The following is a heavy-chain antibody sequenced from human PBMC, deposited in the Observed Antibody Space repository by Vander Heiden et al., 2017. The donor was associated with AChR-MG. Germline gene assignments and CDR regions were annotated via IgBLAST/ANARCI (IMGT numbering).Heavy chain of an antibody. CDR1: GYPFTGYY. D-gene: IGHD6-13*01. CDR2: INPNSGGT. CDR3: ATPHSSSWYFYGMDV. V-gene: IGHV1-2*02. J-gene: IGHJ6*02. Sequence: QVQLVQSGSEVKKPGASVKVPCKASGYPFTGYYMHWVRQAPGQGLEWMGWINPNSGGTNYAQKFQGRVTMTRDTSISTAYMELSRLRSDDTAVYYCATPHSSSWYFYGMDVWGQGTTVTVSS.